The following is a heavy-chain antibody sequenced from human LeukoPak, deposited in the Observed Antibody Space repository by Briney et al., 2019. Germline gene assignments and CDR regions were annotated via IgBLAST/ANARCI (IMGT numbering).Heavy chain of an antibody. CDR3: ARESIAVAIDY. CDR1: GGSISNYY. V-gene: IGHV4-59*01. Sequence: SETLSLTCTVSGGSISNYYRSWIRQPPGKGLEWIGYIYYSGSTNYNPSLKSRVTISVDTSKNQFSLKLSSVTAADTAVYYCARESIAVAIDYWGQGTLVTVSS. D-gene: IGHD6-19*01. J-gene: IGHJ4*02. CDR2: IYYSGST.